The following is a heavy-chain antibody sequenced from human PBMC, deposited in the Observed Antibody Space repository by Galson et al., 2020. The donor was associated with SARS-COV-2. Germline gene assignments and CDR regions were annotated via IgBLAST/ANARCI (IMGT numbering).Heavy chain of an antibody. J-gene: IGHJ6*02. V-gene: IGHV3-9*01. CDR1: GFTFDDYA. CDR2: ISWNSGSI. Sequence: GGSLRLSCAASGFTFDDYAMHWVRQAPGKGLEWVSGISWNSGSIGYADSVKGRFTISRDNAKNSLYLQMNSLRAEDTALYYCAKDSWVLGDCSGGSCYDYYYYGMDVWGQGTTVTVSS. D-gene: IGHD2-15*01. CDR3: AKDSWVLGDCSGGSCYDYYYYGMDV.